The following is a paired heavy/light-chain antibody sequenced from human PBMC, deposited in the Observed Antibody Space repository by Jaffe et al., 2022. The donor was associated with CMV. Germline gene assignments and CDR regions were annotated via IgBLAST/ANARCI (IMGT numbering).Light chain of an antibody. J-gene: IGKJ2*01. Sequence: EIVLTQSPATLSLSPGERATLSCRASQSVSSYLAWYQQKPGQAPRLLIYDASNRATGIPARFSGSGSGTDFTLTISSLEPEDFAVYYCQQRSNWPLMYTFGQGTKLEIK. V-gene: IGKV3-11*01. CDR3: QQRSNWPLMYT. CDR2: DAS. CDR1: QSVSSY.
Heavy chain of an antibody. CDR1: GFTFSSYW. V-gene: IGHV3-7*01. CDR3: AGNPGGYCSGGSCYSAGSWFDP. D-gene: IGHD2-15*01. Sequence: EVQLVESGGGLVQPGGSLRLSCAASGFTFSSYWMSWVRQAPGKGLEWVANIKQDGSEKYYVDSVKGRFTISRDNAKNSLYLQMNSLRAEDTAVYYCAGNPGGYCSGGSCYSAGSWFDPWGQGTLVTVSS. CDR2: IKQDGSEK. J-gene: IGHJ5*02.